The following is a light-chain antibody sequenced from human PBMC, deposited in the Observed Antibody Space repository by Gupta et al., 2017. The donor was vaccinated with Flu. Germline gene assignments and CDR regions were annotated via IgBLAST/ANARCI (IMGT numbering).Light chain of an antibody. CDR2: RNN. CDR1: DSNIRNNY. CDR3: AAWDDILNGVM. Sequence: QTVMSQPPSASEFPGQRITISCTGDDSNIRNNYVHWCQQVPGTAPRLVVYRNNKRPLGVPDRFSGSKSGTSASLAISGLRPEDEGIYYCAAWDDILNGVMFGGGTKLTVL. V-gene: IGLV1-47*01. J-gene: IGLJ3*02.